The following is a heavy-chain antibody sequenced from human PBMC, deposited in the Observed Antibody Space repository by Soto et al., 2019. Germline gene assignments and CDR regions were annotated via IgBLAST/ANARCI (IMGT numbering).Heavy chain of an antibody. Sequence: VGSLRLFCAASGFVFSDFQFNWVRQAPGGGLEWLSSITGTSAFTEYAESIEGRFTISRDNPNKLLFLHMDNLRPEDTAVYYCARDNLAFQGAFDLWGQGTLVTVSS. CDR3: ARDNLAFQGAFDL. D-gene: IGHD3-16*01. CDR2: ITGTSAFT. J-gene: IGHJ4*02. V-gene: IGHV3-21*01. CDR1: GFVFSDFQ.